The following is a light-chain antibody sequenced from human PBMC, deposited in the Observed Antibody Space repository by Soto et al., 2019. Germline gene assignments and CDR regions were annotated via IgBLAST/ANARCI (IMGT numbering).Light chain of an antibody. J-gene: IGKJ4*01. CDR3: QQRSNWPLT. Sequence: TQSPSTLSASVGDRVTITCRASESISRWLAWYQQRLGQVPRLLIYDTSTRAPGISARFSGSGSGTEFTLTISSLEPEDFAVYYCQQRSNWPLTFGGGTKVEIK. CDR1: ESISRW. V-gene: IGKV3-11*01. CDR2: DTS.